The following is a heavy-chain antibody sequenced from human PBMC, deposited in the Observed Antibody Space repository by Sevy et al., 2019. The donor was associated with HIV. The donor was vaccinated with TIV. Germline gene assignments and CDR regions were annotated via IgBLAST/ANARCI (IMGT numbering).Heavy chain of an antibody. V-gene: IGHV1-18*01. CDR1: GYTFTSYG. Sequence: ASVKVSCKASGYTFTSYGISWVRQAPGQGLEWMGWISAYNGNTNYAQELQGRVTMTTDTSTSTAYMELRSLRSDDTAVYYCARDMVRGVTHYYYYYGMDVWGQGTTVTVSS. CDR2: ISAYNGNT. D-gene: IGHD3-10*01. J-gene: IGHJ6*02. CDR3: ARDMVRGVTHYYYYYGMDV.